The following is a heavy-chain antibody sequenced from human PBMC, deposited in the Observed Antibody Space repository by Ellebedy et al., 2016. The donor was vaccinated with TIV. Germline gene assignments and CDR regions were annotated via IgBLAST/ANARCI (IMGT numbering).Heavy chain of an antibody. V-gene: IGHV3-66*01. CDR2: LYSGGIT. CDR3: ARGSGTVVTSVY. D-gene: IGHD4-23*01. CDR1: GFTFSSYA. Sequence: GESLKISCAASGFTFSSYAMSWVRQAPGKGLEWVSALYSGGITYYADSVKGRFTISRDISENTLYLQMNSLRADDTAVYYCARGSGTVVTSVYWGQGTLVTVSS. J-gene: IGHJ4*02.